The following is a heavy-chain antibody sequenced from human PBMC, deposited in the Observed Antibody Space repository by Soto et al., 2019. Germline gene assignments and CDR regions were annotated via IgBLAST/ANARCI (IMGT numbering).Heavy chain of an antibody. V-gene: IGHV3-30-3*01. CDR2: ISYDGSNK. CDR3: ARSMDV. J-gene: IGHJ6*02. Sequence: PGGSLRLSCAASGFTFSGYAMHWVRQAPGKGLEWVAVISYDGSNKYYADFVKGRFTISRDNSKNTLYLQMNSLRAEDTAVYYCARSMDVWGQGTTVTVSS. CDR1: GFTFSGYA.